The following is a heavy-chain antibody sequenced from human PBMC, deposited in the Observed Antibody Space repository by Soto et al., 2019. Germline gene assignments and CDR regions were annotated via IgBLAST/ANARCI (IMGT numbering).Heavy chain of an antibody. D-gene: IGHD5-18*01. V-gene: IGHV3-30*18. CDR3: AKEAAMAAPDETLDY. Sequence: GGALRLSCAAPGFTFRSYGMPWGRPAPGKGLEWVAVISYDGSNKYYADSVKGRFTISRDNSKNTLYLQMNSLRAEDTAVYYFAKEAAMAAPDETLDYWGQGTLVTVS. CDR2: ISYDGSNK. CDR1: GFTFRSYG. J-gene: IGHJ4*02.